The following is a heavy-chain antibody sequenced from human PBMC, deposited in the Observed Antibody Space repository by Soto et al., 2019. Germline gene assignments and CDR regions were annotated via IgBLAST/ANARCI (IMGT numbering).Heavy chain of an antibody. Sequence: HPGGSLRLSCAASGFTFSSYSMNWVRQAPGKGLEWVSYISSSSSTIYYADSVKGRFTISRDNAKNSLYLQMNSLRDEDTAVYYCARDQSPNYYYYGMDVWGQWTTVTVSS. J-gene: IGHJ6*02. CDR1: GFTFSSYS. CDR3: ARDQSPNYYYYGMDV. V-gene: IGHV3-48*02. CDR2: ISSSSSTI.